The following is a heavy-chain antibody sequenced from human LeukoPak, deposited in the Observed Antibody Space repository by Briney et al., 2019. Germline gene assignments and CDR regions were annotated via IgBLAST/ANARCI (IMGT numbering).Heavy chain of an antibody. Sequence: GSLRLSCAASGFTFSSYAMSWVRQAPGTGLEWVSAISGSGGSTYYADSVKGRFTISRDNSKNTLYLQMNSLRAEDTAVYYCASGRVYDSSGYYYSYYYGMDVWGQGTTVTVSS. CDR2: ISGSGGST. D-gene: IGHD3-22*01. V-gene: IGHV3-23*01. J-gene: IGHJ6*02. CDR3: ASGRVYDSSGYYYSYYYGMDV. CDR1: GFTFSSYA.